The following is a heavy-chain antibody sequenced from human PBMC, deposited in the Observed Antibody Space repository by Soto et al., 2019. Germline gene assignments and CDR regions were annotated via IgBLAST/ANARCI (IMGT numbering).Heavy chain of an antibody. CDR3: ARNQPVTTLGY. D-gene: IGHD4-17*01. J-gene: IGHJ4*02. V-gene: IGHV3-53*02. CDR2: IYSGGTT. Sequence: EVQLVETGGGLIQPGGSRRPPCAASGFPAINNNMSWVRQAPGKGLEGVSIIYSGGTTYYADSVRGRFTISRDHSKNTLYLQMNSLRADDTAVYFCARNQPVTTLGYWGQGTLVTVSS. CDR1: GFPAINNN.